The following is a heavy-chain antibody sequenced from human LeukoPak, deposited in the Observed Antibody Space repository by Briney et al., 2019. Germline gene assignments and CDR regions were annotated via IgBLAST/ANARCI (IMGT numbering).Heavy chain of an antibody. V-gene: IGHV3-48*01. D-gene: IGHD3-22*01. J-gene: IGHJ4*02. CDR2: ISSSSSTI. CDR1: GFTFSSYS. CDR3: ARVLHKRNYDSTTYYGY. Sequence: GGSLRLSCAASGFTFSSYSMNWVRQAPGKGLEWLSYISSSSSTIYYADSVKGRFTISRDNAKNSLYLQMNSLRAEDTAVYYCARVLHKRNYDSTTYYGYWGQGTLVTVSS.